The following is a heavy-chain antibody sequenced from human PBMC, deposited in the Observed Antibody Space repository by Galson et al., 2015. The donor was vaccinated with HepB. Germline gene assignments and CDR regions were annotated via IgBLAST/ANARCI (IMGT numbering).Heavy chain of an antibody. CDR2: IYYSGST. J-gene: IGHJ4*02. V-gene: IGHV4-31*03. D-gene: IGHD5-18*01. Sequence: TLSLTCTVSGGSISSGGYYWSWIRQHPGKGLEWFGYIYYSGSTYYNPSLRSRVTISVDTSKNQFSLKLSSVTAADTAVYYCARGSRGYSYGFTCYFDYWGQGTLVTVSS. CDR3: ARGSRGYSYGFTCYFDY. CDR1: GGSISSGGYY.